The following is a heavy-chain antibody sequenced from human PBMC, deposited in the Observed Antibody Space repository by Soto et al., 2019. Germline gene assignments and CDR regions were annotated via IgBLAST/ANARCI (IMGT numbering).Heavy chain of an antibody. CDR2: IYYSGST. J-gene: IGHJ6*02. V-gene: IGHV4-59*01. CDR3: ARGDSSGYYMDVWGKGTTVTVSSGKGRGASVKVSCKASGYTFTSYYYYYGMDV. CDR1: GGSISSYY. Sequence: SETLSLTCTVSGGSISSYYWSWIRQPPGKGLEWIGYIYYSGSTNYNPSLKSRVTISVDTSKNQFSLKLSSVTAADTAVYYCARGDSSGYYMDVWGKGTTVTVSSGKGRGASVKVSCKASGYTFTSYYYYYGMDVWGQGTTVTVSS. D-gene: IGHD6-19*01.